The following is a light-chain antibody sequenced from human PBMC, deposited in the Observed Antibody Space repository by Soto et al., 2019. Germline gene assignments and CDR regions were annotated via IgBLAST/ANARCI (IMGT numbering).Light chain of an antibody. V-gene: IGLV1-40*01. CDR1: SSNIGAGYD. J-gene: IGLJ2*01. CDR3: QSYDSSLSVVV. Sequence: QSALTQPPSASGSPGQSVAISCTGSSSNIGAGYDVHWYQQLPGTAPKLLIYGNSNRPSGVPDRFSGSKSGTSASLAITGLQAEDEADYYCQSYDSSLSVVVFGGGTKLTVL. CDR2: GNS.